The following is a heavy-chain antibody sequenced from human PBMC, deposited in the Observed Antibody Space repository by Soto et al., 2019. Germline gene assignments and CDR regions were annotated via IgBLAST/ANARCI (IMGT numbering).Heavy chain of an antibody. V-gene: IGHV4-59*02. CDR2: IYYGGST. J-gene: IGHJ4*02. Sequence: AETLSLTCTVSGDSVTRSYYWSWIRQTPGKGLEWIGYIYYGGSTNYNPSLKSRAAISVDTSKNQFSLRLSSVTAADTAVYYCAREVMETYYFDYWGQGTLVTVSS. CDR1: GDSVTRSYY. CDR3: AREVMETYYFDY. D-gene: IGHD2-21*01.